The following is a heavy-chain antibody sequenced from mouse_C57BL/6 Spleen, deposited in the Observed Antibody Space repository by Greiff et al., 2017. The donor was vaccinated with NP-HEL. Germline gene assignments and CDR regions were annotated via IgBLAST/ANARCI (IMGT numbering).Heavy chain of an antibody. D-gene: IGHD2-4*01. CDR1: GFTFSDYG. V-gene: IGHV5-17*01. CDR3: AREADYDDGYAMDY. J-gene: IGHJ4*01. CDR2: ISSGSSTI. Sequence: EVMLVESGGGLVKPGGSLKLSCAASGFTFSDYGMHWVRQAPEKGLEWVAYISSGSSTIYYADTVKGRFTISRDNAKNTLFLQMTSLRSEDTAMYYCAREADYDDGYAMDYWGQGTSVTVSS.